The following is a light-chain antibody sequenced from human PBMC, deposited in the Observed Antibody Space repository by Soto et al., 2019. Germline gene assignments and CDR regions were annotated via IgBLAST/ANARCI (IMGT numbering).Light chain of an antibody. CDR3: QQYGNSPYT. Sequence: EIVLTQSPGTLSLSPGESATLSCRASQSVTSNSLAWYQQTHGQAPRFLIYGASNRATGIPDRFSGSGSGTDFTLTISRLEPEDFAVYYCQQYGNSPYTFGQGTKLEIK. J-gene: IGKJ2*01. V-gene: IGKV3-20*01. CDR2: GAS. CDR1: QSVTSNS.